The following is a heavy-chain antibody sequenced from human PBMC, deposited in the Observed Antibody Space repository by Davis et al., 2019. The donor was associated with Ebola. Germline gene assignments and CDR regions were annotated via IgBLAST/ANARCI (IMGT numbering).Heavy chain of an antibody. V-gene: IGHV3-9*01. J-gene: IGHJ4*02. CDR3: ARGGAVAPD. Sequence: SLKISCAASGFSFDDYAMHWVRQAPGKGLEWVSGISWSSASKVYADSVKGRFTISRDNTKNSLYLQMNSLRVEDTAVYFCARGGAVAPDWGPGTLVTVSS. CDR2: ISWSSASK. CDR1: GFSFDDYA. D-gene: IGHD4-23*01.